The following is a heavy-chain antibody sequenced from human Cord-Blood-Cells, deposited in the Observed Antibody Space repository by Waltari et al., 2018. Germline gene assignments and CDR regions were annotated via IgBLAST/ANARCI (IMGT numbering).Heavy chain of an antibody. V-gene: IGHV3-21*01. CDR1: GFTFSSYS. Sequence: EVQLVESGGGLVKPGGSLRLSCAASGFTFSSYSMNWVRQAPGKGLEWVSSISSSSSYIYYADSVKGRFTISRDNAKNSLYLQMNSLRAEDTAVYYCARVSFGIVALRYWGQGTLVTVSS. CDR3: ARVSFGIVALRY. D-gene: IGHD6-6*01. J-gene: IGHJ4*02. CDR2: ISSSSSYI.